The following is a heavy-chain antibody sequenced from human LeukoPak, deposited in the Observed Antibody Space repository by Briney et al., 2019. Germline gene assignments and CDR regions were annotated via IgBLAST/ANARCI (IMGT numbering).Heavy chain of an antibody. D-gene: IGHD5-18*01. Sequence: PGGSLRLSCAASGFTFSSYAMSWVRQAPGKGLEWVSSISGGAGSTSYADSVKGRFTISRDNAKNTLYLQMNSLRAEDTAVYYCARDGYSFGHDFDYWGQGTLVTVSS. CDR1: GFTFSSYA. CDR3: ARDGYSFGHDFDY. V-gene: IGHV3-23*01. CDR2: ISGGAGST. J-gene: IGHJ4*02.